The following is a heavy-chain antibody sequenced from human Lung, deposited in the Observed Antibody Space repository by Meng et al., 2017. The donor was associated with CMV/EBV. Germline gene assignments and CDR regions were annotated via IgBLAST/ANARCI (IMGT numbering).Heavy chain of an antibody. CDR3: ARKLIAITENYFDP. CDR2: IIPLFGST. CDR1: GDTFNNYA. V-gene: IGHV1-69*13. D-gene: IGHD1-7*01. J-gene: IGHJ5*02. Sequence: SVXVSXKASGDTFNNYAISWVRQAPGQGLEWMGGIIPLFGSTNYAQKFQGRVTITSITPDASTSTSYLELHSLRTEDTAVYYCARKLIAITENYFDPWGQGTXVTVSS.